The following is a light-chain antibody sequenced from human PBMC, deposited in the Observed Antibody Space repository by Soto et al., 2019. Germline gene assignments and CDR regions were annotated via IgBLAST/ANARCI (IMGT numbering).Light chain of an antibody. Sequence: DIQMTQSPSTLSASVGDRVTITCRASQSISNWLAWYQQKPGKAPKLLISGASSLESGVPSRFSGSGSGTEFTLTVSSLQPDDFANYYCQQYDSYSYTFGQGTKLES. CDR3: QQYDSYSYT. CDR2: GAS. CDR1: QSISNW. J-gene: IGKJ2*01. V-gene: IGKV1-5*01.